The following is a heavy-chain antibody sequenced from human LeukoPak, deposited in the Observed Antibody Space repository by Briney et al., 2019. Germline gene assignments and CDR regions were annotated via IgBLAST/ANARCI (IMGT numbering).Heavy chain of an antibody. J-gene: IGHJ4*02. CDR1: GGSFSGYY. V-gene: IGHV4-34*01. CDR3: ARLSGYSSGHYYSDY. CDR2: INHSGST. D-gene: IGHD3-22*01. Sequence: SETLSLTCAVYGGSFSGYYWSWIRQPPGKGLEWIEEINHSGSTNYNPSLKSRVTISVDTSKNQFSLKLSSVTAADTAVYYCARLSGYSSGHYYSDYWGQGTLVTVSS.